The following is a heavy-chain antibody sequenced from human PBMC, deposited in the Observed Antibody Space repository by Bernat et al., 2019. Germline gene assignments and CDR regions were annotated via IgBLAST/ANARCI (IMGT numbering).Heavy chain of an antibody. CDR2: IKQDGSEK. CDR3: ARVRGRYSSGYHFQH. V-gene: IGHV3-7*01. Sequence: EVQLVESGGVVVQPGGSLRLSCAASGFTFDDYTMHWVRQAPGKGLEWVANIKQDGSEKYYVDSVKGRFTISRDKAKNSLYLQMNSLRAEDTAVYYCARVRGRYSSGYHFQHWGQGTLVTVSS. J-gene: IGHJ1*01. CDR1: GFTFDDYT. D-gene: IGHD6-19*01.